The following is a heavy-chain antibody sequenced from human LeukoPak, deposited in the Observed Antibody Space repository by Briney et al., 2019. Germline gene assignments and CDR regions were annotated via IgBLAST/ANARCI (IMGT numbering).Heavy chain of an antibody. D-gene: IGHD1-1*01. CDR3: ARDGVPDAFDI. J-gene: IGHJ3*02. V-gene: IGHV3-53*01. CDR2: IYSGGTT. Sequence: GGSLRLSCAASGFTVSSNYMSWVRQAPGKGLEWVSVIYSGGTTYYADSVKGRFTISRDNSKNTLNLQMNSLRAEDTAVYYCARDGVPDAFDIWGQGTMVTVSS. CDR1: GFTVSSNY.